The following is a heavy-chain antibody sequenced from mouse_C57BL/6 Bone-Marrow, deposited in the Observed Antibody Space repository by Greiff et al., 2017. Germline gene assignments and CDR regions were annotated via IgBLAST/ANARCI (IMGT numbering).Heavy chain of an antibody. CDR1: GYTFTDYN. D-gene: IGHD1-2*01. V-gene: IGHV1-22*01. CDR3: ARNGTGFAY. CDR2: INPNNGGT. J-gene: IGHJ3*01. Sequence: VQLKESGPELVKPGASVKMSCKASGYTFTDYNMHWVKQSHGQSLEWIGYINPNNGGTSYNQKFKGKATLTVNKSSSTAYMELRSLTSEDSAVYYCARNGTGFAYWGQGTLVTVSA.